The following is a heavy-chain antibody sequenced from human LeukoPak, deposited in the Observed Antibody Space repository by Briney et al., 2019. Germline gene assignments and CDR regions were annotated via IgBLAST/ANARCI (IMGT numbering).Heavy chain of an antibody. Sequence: ASVTVSCEASGYTFTSYGISWVRQALGQGLEWMGWISAYNGNTNYAQKLQGRVTMTTDTSTSTAYMELRSLRSDDTAVYYCARGYCSGGSCDFDYWGQGTLVTVSS. J-gene: IGHJ4*02. D-gene: IGHD2-15*01. CDR2: ISAYNGNT. CDR3: ARGYCSGGSCDFDY. CDR1: GYTFTSYG. V-gene: IGHV1-18*01.